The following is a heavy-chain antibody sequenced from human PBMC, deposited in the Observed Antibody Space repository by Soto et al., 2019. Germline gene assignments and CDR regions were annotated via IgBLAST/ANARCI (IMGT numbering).Heavy chain of an antibody. CDR1: GYTLTELS. CDR3: ATIITMVRGVIITDWFDP. CDR2: FDPEDGET. V-gene: IGHV1-24*01. D-gene: IGHD3-10*01. Sequence: ASVKVSCKVSGYTLTELSMHWVRQAPGKGLEWMGGFDPEDGETIYAQKFQGRVTMTEDTSTEKAYMELSSLRSEDTAVYYCATIITMVRGVIITDWFDPWGQGTLVTVSS. J-gene: IGHJ5*02.